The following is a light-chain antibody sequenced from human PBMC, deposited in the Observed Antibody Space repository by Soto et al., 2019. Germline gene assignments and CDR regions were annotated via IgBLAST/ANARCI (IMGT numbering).Light chain of an antibody. V-gene: IGKV3-20*01. Sequence: EIVLTQSPGTLSLSAGERATLSCRASQSVSSSYLAWYQQKPGQAPRLLIYGASSRATGIPDRFSGSGSGTDFTLTISRLEPEDFALYYCQQYGSSSTFGPGTKVDIK. CDR2: GAS. CDR1: QSVSSSY. CDR3: QQYGSSST. J-gene: IGKJ3*01.